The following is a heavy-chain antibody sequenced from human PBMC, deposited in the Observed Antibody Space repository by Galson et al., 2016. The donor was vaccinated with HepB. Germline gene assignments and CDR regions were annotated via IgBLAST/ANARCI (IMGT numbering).Heavy chain of an antibody. CDR3: ARAAHPSCCRKSTCAVDV. J-gene: IGHJ6*02. Sequence: SLRLSCAASGFTFGDYYMNWIRQAPGKGLEWISYISFDSSYTKYADSVKGRFIISRDNARNSLSLQMNSLTAEDTAVYYWARAAHPSCCRKSTCAVDVWGQGTMVTVSS. V-gene: IGHV3-11*06. CDR2: ISFDSSYT. CDR1: GFTFGDYY.